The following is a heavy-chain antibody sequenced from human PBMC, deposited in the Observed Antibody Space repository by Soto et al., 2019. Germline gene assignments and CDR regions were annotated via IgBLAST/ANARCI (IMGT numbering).Heavy chain of an antibody. CDR1: GFTFSSYG. V-gene: IGHV3-30*18. J-gene: IGHJ6*02. Sequence: PGRSLRLSCAASGFTFSSYGMHWVRQAPGKGLEWVAVISYDGSNKYYADSVKGRFTISRDNSKNTLYLQMNSLRAEDTAVYYCAKALWTAARYYYGMDVWGQGTTVTVSS. D-gene: IGHD6-6*01. CDR3: AKALWTAARYYYGMDV. CDR2: ISYDGSNK.